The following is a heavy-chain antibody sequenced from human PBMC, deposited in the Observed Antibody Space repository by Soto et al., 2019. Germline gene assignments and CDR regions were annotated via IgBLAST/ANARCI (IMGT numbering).Heavy chain of an antibody. CDR3: ATSRIAMTTYFDY. J-gene: IGHJ4*02. CDR1: GITLDKYA. V-gene: IGHV3-23*01. Sequence: GGSLGLSCAACGITLDKYAMRWVRQTPGKGLEWVLAISGSGDNTYHADSGKGRFTISRDNSKNTLYLQMNSLRAEDTAVYYCATSRIAMTTYFDYWGQGALVTVSS. D-gene: IGHD4-4*01. CDR2: ISGSGDNT.